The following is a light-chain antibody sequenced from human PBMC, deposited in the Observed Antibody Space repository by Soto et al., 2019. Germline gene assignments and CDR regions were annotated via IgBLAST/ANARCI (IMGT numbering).Light chain of an antibody. CDR1: QSVSSSY. CDR3: QQHGSSRWT. V-gene: IGKV3-20*01. Sequence: EIVLTQSPGTLSLSPGERATLSCRASQSVSSSYLAWYQQNRGQAPRLLIYGASSRATGIPDRFSRSGSGTDFTLTISRLEPEDFAVYYCQQHGSSRWTFGQGTKVEIK. J-gene: IGKJ1*01. CDR2: GAS.